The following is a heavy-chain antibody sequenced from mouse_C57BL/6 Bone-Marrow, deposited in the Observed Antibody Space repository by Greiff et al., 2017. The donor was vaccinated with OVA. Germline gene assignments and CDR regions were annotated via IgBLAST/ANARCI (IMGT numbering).Heavy chain of an antibody. Sequence: VQLQESGAELVRPGASVKLSCKASGYTFTDYYINWVKQRPGQGLEWIARIYPGSGNTYYNEKFKGKATLTAEKSSSTAYMQLSSLTSEDSAVYFCARGNSDYWGQGTTLTVSS. CDR3: ARGNSDY. V-gene: IGHV1-76*01. CDR2: IYPGSGNT. J-gene: IGHJ2*01. CDR1: GYTFTDYY. D-gene: IGHD2-1*01.